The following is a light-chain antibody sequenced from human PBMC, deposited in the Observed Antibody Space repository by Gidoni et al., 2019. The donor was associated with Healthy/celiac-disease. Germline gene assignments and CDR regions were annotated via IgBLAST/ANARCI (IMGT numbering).Light chain of an antibody. CDR3: QQRSNWPPWT. V-gene: IGKV3-11*01. CDR1: QSVSSY. Sequence: EIVLTQSPATLSLSPGERASQSVSSYLAWYQQKPGQAPRLLIYDASNRATGIPARFSGSGSGTDFTLTISSLEPEDFAGYYCQQRSNWPPWTFXQXTKVEIK. CDR2: DAS. J-gene: IGKJ1*01.